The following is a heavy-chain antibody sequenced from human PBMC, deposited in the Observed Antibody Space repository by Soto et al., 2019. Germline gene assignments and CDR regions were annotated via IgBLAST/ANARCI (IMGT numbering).Heavy chain of an antibody. CDR2: IYPGDSDT. V-gene: IGHV5-51*01. CDR1: GYSFTSYW. CDR3: ARHGDDYGDYNWFDP. D-gene: IGHD4-17*01. Sequence: GESLKISCKGSGYSFTSYWIGWVRQMPGKGLEWMGIIYPGDSDTRYSPSFQGQVTISADKSISTAYLQWSSLKASDTAMYYCARHGDDYGDYNWFDPWGQGTLVTVSS. J-gene: IGHJ5*02.